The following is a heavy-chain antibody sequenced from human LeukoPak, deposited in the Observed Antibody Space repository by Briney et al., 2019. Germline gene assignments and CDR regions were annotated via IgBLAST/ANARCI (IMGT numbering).Heavy chain of an antibody. D-gene: IGHD2-2*01. CDR2: INPSGGST. V-gene: IGHV1-46*01. J-gene: IGHJ3*02. Sequence: ASVKVSCKASGYTCTSYYMHWVRQAPGQGLEWVGIINPSGGSTSYAQKFQGRVTMTRDTSTSTVYLELSSLRSEDTAVYYCARDLSDIVVVPAAPQYAFDMWGQGTMVTVSS. CDR3: ARDLSDIVVVPAAPQYAFDM. CDR1: GYTCTSYY.